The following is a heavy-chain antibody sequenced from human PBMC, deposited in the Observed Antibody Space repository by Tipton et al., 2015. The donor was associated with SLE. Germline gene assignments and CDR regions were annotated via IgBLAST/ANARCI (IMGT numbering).Heavy chain of an antibody. CDR2: ISAYNGNT. J-gene: IGHJ6*02. V-gene: IGHV1-18*01. CDR1: GYTFTSYG. D-gene: IGHD4-17*01. Sequence: QLVQSGAEVKKPGASVKVSCKASGYTFTSYGISWVRQAPGQGLEWMGWISAYNGNTNYAQKLQGRVTMTTDTSTSTAYMEPRSLRSDDTAVYYCARVSLDYGDYYYGMDVWGQGTTVTVSS. CDR3: ARVSLDYGDYYYGMDV.